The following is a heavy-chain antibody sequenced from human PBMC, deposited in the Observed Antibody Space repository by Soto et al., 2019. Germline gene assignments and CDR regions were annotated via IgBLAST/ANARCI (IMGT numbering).Heavy chain of an antibody. Sequence: PGESLKISCKGSGYSFTSYWIGWVRQMPGKGLEWMGIIYPGDSDTRYSPSFQGQVTISADKSISTAYLQWSSLKASDTAMYYCARHGLWFGEFSPYYYYGMDVWGQGTTVTVSS. V-gene: IGHV5-51*01. CDR3: ARHGLWFGEFSPYYYYGMDV. J-gene: IGHJ6*02. CDR1: GYSFTSYW. CDR2: IYPGDSDT. D-gene: IGHD3-10*01.